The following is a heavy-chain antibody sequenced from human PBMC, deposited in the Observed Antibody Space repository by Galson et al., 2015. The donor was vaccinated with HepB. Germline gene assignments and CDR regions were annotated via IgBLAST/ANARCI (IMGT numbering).Heavy chain of an antibody. CDR3: ATGKARPPFYYYHYVDV. CDR1: GGSFRNQG. V-gene: IGHV1-69*13. CDR2: IIPILGSA. D-gene: IGHD3-10*01. J-gene: IGHJ6*03. Sequence: SVKVSCKASGGSFRNQGFNWVRQAPGQGLEWMGGIIPILGSANYAQKFQGRVTITADESTSTAYLELSSLKSEDAAVYYCATGKARPPFYYYHYVDVWGQGTTVTVSS.